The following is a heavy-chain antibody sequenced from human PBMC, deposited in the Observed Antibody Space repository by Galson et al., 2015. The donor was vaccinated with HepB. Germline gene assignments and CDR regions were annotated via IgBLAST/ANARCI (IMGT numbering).Heavy chain of an antibody. D-gene: IGHD3-10*01. V-gene: IGHV3-73*01. Sequence: SLRLSCAASGFTLSGSAMHWVRQASGKGLEWVGRIRSKANSYATAYAASVKGRFTISRDDSKNTAYLQMNSLKTEDTAVYYCTRPSYFGGKDTEYAFDIWGQGTMVTVSS. CDR2: IRSKANSYAT. CDR3: TRPSYFGGKDTEYAFDI. J-gene: IGHJ3*02. CDR1: GFTLSGSA.